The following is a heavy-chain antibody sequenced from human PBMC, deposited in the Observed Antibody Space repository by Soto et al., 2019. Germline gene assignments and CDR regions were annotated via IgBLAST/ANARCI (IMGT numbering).Heavy chain of an antibody. CDR1: GGSISSGGYS. V-gene: IGHV4-30-2*01. CDR2: IYHSGST. CDR3: ARVIAAADSISVWFDP. J-gene: IGHJ5*02. D-gene: IGHD6-13*01. Sequence: SETLSLTCAVSGGSISSGGYSWSWIRQPPGKGLEWIGYIYHSGSTYYNPSLKSRVTILVDRSKNQFSLKLSSVTAADTAVYYCARVIAAADSISVWFDPWGQGTLVTVSS.